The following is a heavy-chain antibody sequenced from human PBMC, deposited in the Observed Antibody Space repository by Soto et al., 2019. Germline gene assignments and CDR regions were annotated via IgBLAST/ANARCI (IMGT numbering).Heavy chain of an antibody. Sequence: QVQLQESGPGLVKPSETLSLTCTVSGGSISSYYWSWIRQPPGKGLEWIGYIYYSGSTNYNPSLKSRVTISVDTSKNQFSLKLSSVTAADTAVYYCARLMSTRDYWGQGTLVTVSS. CDR1: GGSISSYY. CDR2: IYYSGST. J-gene: IGHJ4*02. V-gene: IGHV4-59*08. CDR3: ARLMSTRDY. D-gene: IGHD4-17*01.